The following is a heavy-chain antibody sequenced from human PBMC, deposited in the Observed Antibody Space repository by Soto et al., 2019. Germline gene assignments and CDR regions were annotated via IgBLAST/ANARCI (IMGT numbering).Heavy chain of an antibody. J-gene: IGHJ4*02. D-gene: IGHD3-22*01. CDR3: ARRVLYSSSAQNLDY. Sequence: EVQLFESGAGLVQPGGSLRLSCVASGFSFRTYGMNWVRQAPGKGLELVSSISDDGSNTYYADSVKGRFTVSRDNSKNTLYQQMTSLRAEDTAVYYCARRVLYSSSAQNLDYCGEGTLLAV. CDR2: ISDDGSNT. CDR1: GFSFRTYG. V-gene: IGHV3-23*01.